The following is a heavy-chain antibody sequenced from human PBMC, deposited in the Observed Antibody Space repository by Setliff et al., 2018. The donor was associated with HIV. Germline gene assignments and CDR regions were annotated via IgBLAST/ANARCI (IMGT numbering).Heavy chain of an antibody. J-gene: IGHJ4*02. CDR2: IYTSGST. Sequence: ASETLSLTCTVSGGSMSGYYWSWIRQPPGKGLEWIGYIYTSGSTNYNPSLKSRVTISVDTSKNHLSLKLSSVTAADTAVYYCTRGYDSSGYAFDSWGQGTLVTVSS. CDR1: GGSMSGYY. D-gene: IGHD3-22*01. V-gene: IGHV4-4*08. CDR3: TRGYDSSGYAFDS.